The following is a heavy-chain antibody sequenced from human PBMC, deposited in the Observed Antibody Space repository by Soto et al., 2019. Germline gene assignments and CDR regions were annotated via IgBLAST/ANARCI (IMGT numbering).Heavy chain of an antibody. D-gene: IGHD3-10*01. CDR1: GYTFTSYA. V-gene: IGHV1-3*01. J-gene: IGHJ6*03. Sequence: ASVKVSCKASGYTFTSYAMHWVRQAPGQRLEWMGWINAGNGNTKYSQKFQGRVTITRDTSASTAYMELSSLRSEDTAVYYCARELWFGDSPYYYMDVWGKGTTVTVSS. CDR2: INAGNGNT. CDR3: ARELWFGDSPYYYMDV.